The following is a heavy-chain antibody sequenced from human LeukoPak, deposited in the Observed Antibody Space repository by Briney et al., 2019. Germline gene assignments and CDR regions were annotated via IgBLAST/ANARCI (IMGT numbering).Heavy chain of an antibody. Sequence: GGSPRLSCAASGFTFSSYWMHWVRQGPGKGLVWVSRINNDGSDATYADSVKGRFTISRDNAKNTLYLQMNSLRAEGTAVYSCAKDAFSSGWELFDYWGQGTLVTVSS. CDR2: INNDGSDA. CDR3: AKDAFSSGWELFDY. J-gene: IGHJ4*02. D-gene: IGHD6-19*01. V-gene: IGHV3-74*01. CDR1: GFTFSSYW.